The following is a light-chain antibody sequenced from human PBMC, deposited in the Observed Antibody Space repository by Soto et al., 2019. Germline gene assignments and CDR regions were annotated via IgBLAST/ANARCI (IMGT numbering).Light chain of an antibody. CDR1: QSVSSSY. CDR3: QHYCSSLFT. V-gene: IGKV3-20*01. Sequence: EIVLTQSTGTLSLSPGERATLSCRASQSVSSSYLAWYQQKPGQAPRLLSYGASSRATGIPDRFSGSGSGTDFTPTISSLDPEDFGSYHCQHYCSSLFTFGAGTKVDIK. J-gene: IGKJ3*01. CDR2: GAS.